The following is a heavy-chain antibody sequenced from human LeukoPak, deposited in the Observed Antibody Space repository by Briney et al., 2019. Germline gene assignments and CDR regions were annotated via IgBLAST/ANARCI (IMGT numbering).Heavy chain of an antibody. Sequence: GGSLRLSCAASGFTVSSNYMSWVRQAPGKGLEWVSVIYSGGSTYYADSVKGRFTISRDNSKKTLYLQMNSLRPEDTAVYYCARVPYGDYYFDYWGQGTLVTVSS. CDR1: GFTVSSNY. CDR3: ARVPYGDYYFDY. J-gene: IGHJ4*02. D-gene: IGHD4-17*01. V-gene: IGHV3-66*02. CDR2: IYSGGST.